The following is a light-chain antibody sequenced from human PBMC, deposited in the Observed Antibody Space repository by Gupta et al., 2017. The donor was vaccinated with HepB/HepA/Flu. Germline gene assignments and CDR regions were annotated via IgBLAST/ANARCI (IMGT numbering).Light chain of an antibody. Sequence: EIVLTQSPGTLSSSPGERATLSCRASQSSGNYLAWYQQKPGQPPRLLIYDTSSRATGTPARFSGSGSVTDFTLTIGSLEPEDFAVYYCQLRSSWPMFTFGQGTRLELK. CDR1: QSSGNY. CDR2: DTS. CDR3: QLRSSWPMFT. J-gene: IGKJ5*01. V-gene: IGKV3-11*01.